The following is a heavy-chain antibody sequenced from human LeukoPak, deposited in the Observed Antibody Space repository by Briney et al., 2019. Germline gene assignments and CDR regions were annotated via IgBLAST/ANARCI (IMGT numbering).Heavy chain of an antibody. CDR1: GFTVSSNY. Sequence: GGSLRLSCAASGFTVSSNYMSWVRQAPGKGLEWVSVIYSGGSTYYADSVKGRFTISRHNSKNTLYLQMNSLRAEDTAVYYCARDQRSSGSQRYYYGMDAWGQGTTVTVSS. CDR2: IYSGGST. D-gene: IGHD3-22*01. CDR3: ARDQRSSGSQRYYYGMDA. J-gene: IGHJ6*02. V-gene: IGHV3-53*04.